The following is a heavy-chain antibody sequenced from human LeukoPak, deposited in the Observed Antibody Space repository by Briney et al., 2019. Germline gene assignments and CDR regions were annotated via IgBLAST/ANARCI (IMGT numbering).Heavy chain of an antibody. CDR2: IIPIFGTA. CDR3: ARDPYGDAYYFDY. D-gene: IGHD4-17*01. J-gene: IGHJ4*02. V-gene: IGHV1-69*01. CDR1: GGTFSSYA. Sequence: SVKVSCKASGGTFSSYAISWVRQAPGQGLEWMGGIIPIFGTANYAQKFQGRVMITADESTSTAYMELSSLRSEDTAVYYCARDPYGDAYYFDYWGQGTLVTVSS.